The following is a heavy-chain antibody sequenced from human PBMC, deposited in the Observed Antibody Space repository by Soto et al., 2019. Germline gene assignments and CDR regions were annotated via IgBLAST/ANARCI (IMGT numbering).Heavy chain of an antibody. V-gene: IGHV4-39*01. Sequence: SETLSLTCTVSCGSISSGDYYWSWIRQPPGKGLEWIGSIYYSGSTYYNPSLKSRVTISVDTSKNQFSLELSSVTAADTAVYYCARGLITGSQYSGGWYYFDSWGQGTQVTVSS. CDR3: ARGLITGSQYSGGWYYFDS. CDR2: IYYSGST. CDR1: CGSISSGDYY. D-gene: IGHD1-26*01. J-gene: IGHJ4*02.